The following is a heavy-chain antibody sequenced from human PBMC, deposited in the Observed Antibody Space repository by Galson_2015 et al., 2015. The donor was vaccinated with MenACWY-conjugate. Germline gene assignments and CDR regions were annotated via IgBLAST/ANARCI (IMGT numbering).Heavy chain of an antibody. D-gene: IGHD6-13*01. CDR3: AAHSSSWPLSAY. CDR2: IRYDASNK. Sequence: SLRLSSAASGFSFSTHGMHWVRQAPGKGLEWVAFIRYDASNKNYADSVKGRFTISRDNSKNTLYLQMNSLRPEDTAVYYCAAHSSSWPLSAYWGQGTLVTVSS. CDR1: GFSFSTHG. J-gene: IGHJ4*02. V-gene: IGHV3-30*02.